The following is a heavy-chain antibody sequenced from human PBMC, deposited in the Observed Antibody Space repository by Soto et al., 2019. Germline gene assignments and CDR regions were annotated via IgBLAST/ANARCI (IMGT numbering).Heavy chain of an antibody. V-gene: IGHV3-23*01. CDR2: ISGTGEST. D-gene: IGHD6-13*01. J-gene: IGHJ4*02. CDR1: GYTFNIYS. Sequence: PGGSLRLSCAASGYTFNIYSMSWVRQAPGKGLEWVSGISGTGESTHYPDSVKGRCTISRDNSKNTLYLQMHSLRVEDTAIYYCVRSVADSWSLYFFDSWGQGTLVTVSS. CDR3: VRSVADSWSLYFFDS.